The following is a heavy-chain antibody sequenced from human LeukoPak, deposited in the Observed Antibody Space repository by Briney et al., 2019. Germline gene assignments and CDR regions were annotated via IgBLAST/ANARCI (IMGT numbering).Heavy chain of an antibody. CDR2: FSGSGGST. D-gene: IGHD3-10*01. V-gene: IGHV3-23*01. Sequence: GGSLRLSCAASGFTFSFYAMSWVRQAPGKGLECISGFSGSGGSTYYADSVKGRFTISRDNSKNTLYLQMNSLRAEDTAVYYCAKDYYYGSGSYYDYWGQGTLVTVSS. J-gene: IGHJ4*02. CDR1: GFTFSFYA. CDR3: AKDYYYGSGSYYDY.